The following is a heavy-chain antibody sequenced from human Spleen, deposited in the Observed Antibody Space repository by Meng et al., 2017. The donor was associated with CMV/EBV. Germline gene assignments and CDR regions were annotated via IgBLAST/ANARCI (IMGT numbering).Heavy chain of an antibody. CDR1: GFTFSSFS. D-gene: IGHD3-22*01. CDR2: ISSRSRTI. CDR3: ATDAPLYYYDSSGGPNGYFDY. J-gene: IGHJ4*02. Sequence: GGSLRLSCAVSGFTFSSFSMNWVRQAPGKGLEWVSYISSRSRTINYADSVKGRFTISRDNSKNTLYLQMNSLRAEDTAVYYCATDAPLYYYDSSGGPNGYFDYWGQGTLVTVSS. V-gene: IGHV3-48*01.